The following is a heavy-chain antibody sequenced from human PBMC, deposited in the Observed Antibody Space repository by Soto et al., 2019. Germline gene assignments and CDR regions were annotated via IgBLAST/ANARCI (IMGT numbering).Heavy chain of an antibody. CDR3: AKLNGYNYYYGMDA. CDR1: GFTFSSYA. V-gene: IGHV3-23*01. J-gene: IGHJ6*02. Sequence: GGSLRLSCAAPGFTFSSYAMSWVRQAQGKGLEWVSGISGSANTYYADSVKGRFTISRDNSKNTLYLQMNSLRAEDTAVYYCAKLNGYNYYYGMDAWGQGTTVTVSS. CDR2: ISGSANT.